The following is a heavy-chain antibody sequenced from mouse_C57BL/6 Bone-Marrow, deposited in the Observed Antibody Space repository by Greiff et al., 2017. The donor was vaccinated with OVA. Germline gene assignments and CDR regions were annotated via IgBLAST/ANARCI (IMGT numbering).Heavy chain of an antibody. Sequence: VQLQQSGAELVRPGASVKLSCTASGFSIKDDYMHWVKQRPEQGLEWIGWIDPENGDTEYASKFQGKATITADTSSNTAYLQLSSLTSEDTAVYYCVRYYFDYWGQGTTLTVSS. CDR2: IDPENGDT. CDR1: GFSIKDDY. J-gene: IGHJ2*01. D-gene: IGHD1-1*01. CDR3: VRYYFDY. V-gene: IGHV14-4*01.